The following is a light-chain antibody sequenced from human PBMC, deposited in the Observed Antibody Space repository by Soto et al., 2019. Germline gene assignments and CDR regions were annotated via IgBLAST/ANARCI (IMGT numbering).Light chain of an antibody. V-gene: IGKV1-39*01. CDR3: QQSYTTPRT. J-gene: IGKJ1*01. CDR2: AAS. Sequence: DIPMTQSPSSLSASIGDSVTITCRASQTIIGYLNWYQQKPGKAPRLLINAASNLQSGVPSRFRGSGSETDFTLTITSLQPEDFATYYCQQSYTTPRTLGQGTKVDIK. CDR1: QTIIGY.